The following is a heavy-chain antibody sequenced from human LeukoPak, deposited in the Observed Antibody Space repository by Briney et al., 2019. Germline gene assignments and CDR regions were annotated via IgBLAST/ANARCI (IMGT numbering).Heavy chain of an antibody. V-gene: IGHV3-53*01. CDR2: IYSGGST. CDR1: GFTVSTNF. CDR3: ARTRVDTTTFDYFDY. Sequence: GGSLRLSCVLSGFTVSTNFMSWVRQAPGERLEWVSVIYSGGSTYYADSVKGRFTISRDNSKNTLYLQMNSLRAEDTAVYYCARTRVDTTTFDYFDYWGQGTLVTVSS. D-gene: IGHD4-11*01. J-gene: IGHJ4*02.